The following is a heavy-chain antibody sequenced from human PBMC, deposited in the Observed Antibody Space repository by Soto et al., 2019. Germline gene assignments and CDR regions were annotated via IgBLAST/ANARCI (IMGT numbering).Heavy chain of an antibody. Sequence: VKVSCKACGGTFSSYAISWVRQAPGQGLEWMGGTIPIFGTANYAQKFQGRVTITADESTSTAYMELSSLRSEDTAVYYCARGYCSGGSCFGGNAFDIWGQGTMVTVSS. J-gene: IGHJ3*02. CDR3: ARGYCSGGSCFGGNAFDI. D-gene: IGHD2-15*01. CDR1: GGTFSSYA. CDR2: TIPIFGTA. V-gene: IGHV1-69*13.